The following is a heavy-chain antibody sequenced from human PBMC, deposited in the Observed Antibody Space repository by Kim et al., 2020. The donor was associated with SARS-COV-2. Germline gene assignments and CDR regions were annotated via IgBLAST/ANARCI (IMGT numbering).Heavy chain of an antibody. CDR1: GGTFSSYA. Sequence: SVKVSCKASGGTFSSYAISWVRQAPGQGLEWMGGIIPIFGTANYAQKFQGRVTITADESTSTAYMELSSLRSEDTAVYYCARGRGYCSGGSCLYYGMDVWGQGTTVTVSS. D-gene: IGHD2-15*01. V-gene: IGHV1-69*13. CDR3: ARGRGYCSGGSCLYYGMDV. CDR2: IIPIFGTA. J-gene: IGHJ6*02.